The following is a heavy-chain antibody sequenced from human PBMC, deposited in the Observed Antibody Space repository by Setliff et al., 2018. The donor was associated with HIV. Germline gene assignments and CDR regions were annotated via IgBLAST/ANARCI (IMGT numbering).Heavy chain of an antibody. Sequence: GGSLRLSCAASGFTFSAYAMTWVRQAPGKGLEWVSATTSNGRTTDYAESVRGRFILSRDNSGNTLYLQMTSLRAEDTATYYCAKAWGRGDTFDIWGQGTMVTVSS. CDR2: TTSNGRTT. CDR1: GFTFSAYA. V-gene: IGHV3-23*01. CDR3: AKAWGRGDTFDI. J-gene: IGHJ3*02. D-gene: IGHD3-16*01.